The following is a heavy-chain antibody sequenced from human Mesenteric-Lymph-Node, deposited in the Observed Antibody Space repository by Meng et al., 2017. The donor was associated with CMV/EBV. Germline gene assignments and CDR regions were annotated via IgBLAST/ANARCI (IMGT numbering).Heavy chain of an antibody. V-gene: IGHV3-30*02. CDR1: EFIFNDYG. Sequence: GESLKISCAASEFIFNDYGIHWLRQAPGKGLEWLSFIDINGENRYNGDIVKGRFIVSKDKTKNTVFLQMSSLRVEDTAVYYCVGHQGRAREGVRVVWGQGTLVTVSS. CDR3: VGHQGRAREGVRVV. D-gene: IGHD2-21*01. J-gene: IGHJ1*01. CDR2: IDINGENR.